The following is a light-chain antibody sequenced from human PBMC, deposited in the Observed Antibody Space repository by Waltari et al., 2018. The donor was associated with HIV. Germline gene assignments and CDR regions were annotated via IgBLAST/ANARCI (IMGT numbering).Light chain of an antibody. J-gene: IGLJ1*01. CDR1: SSDIGSYNY. Sequence: QSALTQPASVSGSPGQSITISCTGTSSDIGSYNYVPWYQQHPGKAPKLMIYDVINRPSGVSNRFSGSKSGTTASLTISGLQAEDEADYYCSSYTSSSTLYVFGTGTKVTVL. CDR3: SSYTSSSTLYV. CDR2: DVI. V-gene: IGLV2-14*03.